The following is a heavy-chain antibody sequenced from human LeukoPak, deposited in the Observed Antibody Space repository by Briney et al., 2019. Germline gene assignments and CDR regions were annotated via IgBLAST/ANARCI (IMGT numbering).Heavy chain of an antibody. CDR2: ISYDGSNK. D-gene: IGHD3-10*01. J-gene: IGHJ3*02. Sequence: QPGGSLRLSCAASGFTFSSYATHWVRQAPGKGLEWVAVISYDGSNKYYADSVKGRFTISRDNSKNTLYLQMNSLRAEDTAVYYCARSFITMVRSDAFDIWGQGTMVTVSS. CDR1: GFTFSSYA. V-gene: IGHV3-30-3*01. CDR3: ARSFITMVRSDAFDI.